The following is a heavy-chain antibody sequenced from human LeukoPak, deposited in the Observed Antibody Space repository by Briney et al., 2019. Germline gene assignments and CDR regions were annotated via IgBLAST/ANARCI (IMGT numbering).Heavy chain of an antibody. CDR3: ARGPLDYGDYGDAFDI. D-gene: IGHD4-17*01. CDR1: GYTFTSYG. V-gene: IGHV1-18*01. J-gene: IGHJ3*02. Sequence: ASVKVSCKASGYTFTSYGISWVRQAPGQGLEWMGWISAYNGNTNYAQKLQGRVTMTTETSTSTAYMELRSLRSDDTAVYYCARGPLDYGDYGDAFDIWGQGTMVTVSS. CDR2: ISAYNGNT.